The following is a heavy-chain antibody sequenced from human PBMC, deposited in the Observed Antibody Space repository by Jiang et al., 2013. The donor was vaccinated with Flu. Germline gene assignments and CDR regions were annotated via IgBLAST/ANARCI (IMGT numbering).Heavy chain of an antibody. V-gene: IGHV1-46*03. J-gene: IGHJ4*02. CDR3: ARDREWELHCFDY. CDR2: INPSGGST. D-gene: IGHD1-26*01. CDR1: SYY. Sequence: SYYMHWVRQAPGQGLEWMGIINPSGGSTSYAQKFQGRVTMTRDTSTSTVYMELSSLRSEDTAVYYCARDREWELHCFDYWGQGTLVTVSS.